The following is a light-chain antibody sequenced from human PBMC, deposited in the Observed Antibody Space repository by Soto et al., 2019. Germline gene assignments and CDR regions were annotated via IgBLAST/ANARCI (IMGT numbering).Light chain of an antibody. CDR3: QQYNYWPPYT. CDR2: GAS. Sequence: EIVMTQSPATLSVSPGERATLSCRASQSVSSNLAWYQQKPGQAPRLLIYGASTRATGSPARFSGSGSGTEFTLTISSLQSEDFAVYYCQQYNYWPPYTFGQGTKLEIK. J-gene: IGKJ2*01. V-gene: IGKV3-15*01. CDR1: QSVSSN.